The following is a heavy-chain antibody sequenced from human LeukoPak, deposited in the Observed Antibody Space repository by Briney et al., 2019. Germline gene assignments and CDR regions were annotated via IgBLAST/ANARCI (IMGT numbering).Heavy chain of an antibody. CDR1: GGSFSGYY. J-gene: IGHJ4*02. CDR3: ARAGRYFDWLLHDY. V-gene: IGHV4-34*01. CDR2: INHSGST. D-gene: IGHD3-9*01. Sequence: KPSETLSLTCAVYGGSFSGYYWSWIRQPPGKGLEWIGEINHSGSTNYNPSLKSRVTISVDTSKNQFSLKLSSVTAADTAVYYCARAGRYFDWLLHDYWGQGTLVTVSS.